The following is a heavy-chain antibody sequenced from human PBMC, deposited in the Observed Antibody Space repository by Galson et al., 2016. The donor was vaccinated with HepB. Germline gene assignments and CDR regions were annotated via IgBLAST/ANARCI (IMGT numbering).Heavy chain of an antibody. CDR1: GYRFPNNW. CDR2: VYPDDSDT. J-gene: IGHJ4*02. D-gene: IGHD1-26*01. V-gene: IGHV5-51*01. Sequence: QSGAEVKKSGESLKISCKGSGYRFPNNWIGWVRQMPGKGLEWMGVVYPDDSDTRYSPSYEGQVTISADKSISTAYLQWSSLKASDTAMYYCATLIGGRDHWGQGTQLTVSS. CDR3: ATLIGGRDH.